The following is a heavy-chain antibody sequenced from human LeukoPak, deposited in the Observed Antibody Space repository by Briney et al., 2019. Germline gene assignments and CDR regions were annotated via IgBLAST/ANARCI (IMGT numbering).Heavy chain of an antibody. V-gene: IGHV4-39*01. CDR3: ARHQTLGIVYFDS. CDR1: GLSISSRSYY. CDR2: FHSSGST. J-gene: IGHJ4*02. D-gene: IGHD7-27*01. Sequence: SETLSLTCSVSGLSISSRSYYWGWIRQPPGKGLEWIGTFHSSGSTYYTPSLKSRVTISVDASKNQFSLKLSSVTAADTAVYYCARHQTLGIVYFDSWGQGTLVTVSS.